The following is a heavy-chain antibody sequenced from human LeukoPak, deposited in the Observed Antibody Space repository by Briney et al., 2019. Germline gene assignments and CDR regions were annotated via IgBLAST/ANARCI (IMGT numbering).Heavy chain of an antibody. CDR1: GGSFSGYY. CDR2: INHSGST. Sequence: SETLSLTCAVYGGSFSGYYWSWIRQPPGKGLEWIGEINHSGSTNYNPSLKSRVTISVDTSKNQFSLKLSSVTAADTAVYYCARGDNSSWRYYYYGMDVWGQGTTVTVSS. CDR3: ARGDNSSWRYYYYGMDV. D-gene: IGHD6-13*01. V-gene: IGHV4-34*01. J-gene: IGHJ6*02.